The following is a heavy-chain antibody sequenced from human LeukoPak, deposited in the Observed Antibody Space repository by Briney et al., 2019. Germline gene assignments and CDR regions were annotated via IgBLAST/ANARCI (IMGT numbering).Heavy chain of an antibody. V-gene: IGHV4-59*08. CDR1: GGSISSYY. CDR2: IYYSGST. CDR3: ASTILGSGSYAFDI. Sequence: SETLPLTCTVSGGSISSYYWSWIRQPPGKGLEWIGYIYYSGSTNYNPSLKSRVTISVDTSKNQFSLKLSSVTAADTAVYYCASTILGSGSYAFDIWGQGTMVTVSS. J-gene: IGHJ3*02. D-gene: IGHD3-10*02.